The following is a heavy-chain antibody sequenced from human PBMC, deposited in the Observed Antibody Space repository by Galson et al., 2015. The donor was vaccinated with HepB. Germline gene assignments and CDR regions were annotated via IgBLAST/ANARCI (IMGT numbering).Heavy chain of an antibody. D-gene: IGHD3-22*01. V-gene: IGHV3-30*04. CDR3: ARDRYSDSNSYYLIY. CDR1: GFTFRNYA. J-gene: IGHJ4*02. Sequence: SLRLSCAVSGFTFRNYAMHWVRQAPGKGLEWVAVISCDGIQKYYSDSVKGRFTISRDNSKNTVYLQMNSLRAEDTAIYYCARDRYSDSNSYYLIYWGQGTLVTVSS. CDR2: ISCDGIQK.